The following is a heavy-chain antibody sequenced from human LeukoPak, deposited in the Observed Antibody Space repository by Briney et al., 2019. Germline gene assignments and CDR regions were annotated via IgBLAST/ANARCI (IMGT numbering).Heavy chain of an antibody. CDR2: ISYDGSNK. J-gene: IGHJ6*02. V-gene: IGHV3-30*04. CDR1: GFTFSSYA. Sequence: GRSLRLSCAASGFTFSSYAMHWVRQAPGKGLEWVAVISYDGSNKYYADSVKGRFTISRDNSKNTLYPQMNSLRAEDTAVYYCARPFTDCSSTSCSYYYYGMDVWGQGTTVTVSS. D-gene: IGHD2-2*01. CDR3: ARPFTDCSSTSCSYYYYGMDV.